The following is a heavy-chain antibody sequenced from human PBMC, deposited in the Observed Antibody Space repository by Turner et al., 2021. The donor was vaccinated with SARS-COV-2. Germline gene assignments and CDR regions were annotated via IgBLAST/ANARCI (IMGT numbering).Heavy chain of an antibody. CDR2: IHYSGST. J-gene: IGHJ6*02. CDR3: ARHGFSGWDGGGMDV. D-gene: IGHD6-19*01. V-gene: IGHV4-59*08. Sequence: QVQLQESGPGLVKPSETLSLTCTVSGGSISSYYWSWIRQPPGKGLEWIGYIHYSGSTNYNPSLKSRVTISVDTSKNQVSLKLSSVTAADTAGYYCARHGFSGWDGGGMDVWGQGTTVTVSS. CDR1: GGSISSYY.